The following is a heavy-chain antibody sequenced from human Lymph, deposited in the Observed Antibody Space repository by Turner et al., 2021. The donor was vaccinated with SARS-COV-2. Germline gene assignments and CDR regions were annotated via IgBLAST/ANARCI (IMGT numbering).Heavy chain of an antibody. V-gene: IGHV1-2*02. CDR3: ARSRDLQSMIRGVDPFDY. CDR2: INPNSGGT. J-gene: IGHJ4*02. Sequence: QVQLVQSRDEVKKPGASVKVSCRASGYTFTGYYMHWVRQAPGQGLEWMGWINPNSGGTNYPQKFQGRVIMTRDTSISRAYMELSRLRSDDTAVYYCARSRDLQSMIRGVDPFDYWGQGTLVTVSS. D-gene: IGHD3-10*01. CDR1: GYTFTGYY.